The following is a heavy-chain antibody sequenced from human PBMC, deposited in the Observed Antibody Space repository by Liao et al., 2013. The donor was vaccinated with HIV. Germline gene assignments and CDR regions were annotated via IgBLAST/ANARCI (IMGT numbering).Heavy chain of an antibody. CDR2: ISSSGNT. D-gene: IGHD6-19*01. CDR3: ARAGHSSGWYSDY. Sequence: QVQLQQWGAGLLKPSETLSLTCAVYGGSFSGYYWSWIRQPAGKGLEWIGHISSSGNTISNPSLSSRVSISVGMSTNQLYLELTSVTAADTAVYYCARAGHSSGWYSDYWGQGTLVTVSS. CDR1: GGSFSGYY. J-gene: IGHJ4*02. V-gene: IGHV4-59*10.